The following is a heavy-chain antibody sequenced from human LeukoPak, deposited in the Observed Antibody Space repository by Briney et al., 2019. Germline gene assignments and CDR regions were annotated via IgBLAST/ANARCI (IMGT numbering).Heavy chain of an antibody. Sequence: PGGSLRLSCAASGFTFSSYAMSWVRQAPGKGLEWVSAISGSGGSTYYADSVKGRFTISRDNSKNTLYLQMNSLRAEDTAVYYCATDIVVVPAAIRGDYWGQGTLVTVSS. CDR1: GFTFSSYA. D-gene: IGHD2-2*02. V-gene: IGHV3-23*01. CDR2: ISGSGGST. CDR3: ATDIVVVPAAIRGDY. J-gene: IGHJ4*02.